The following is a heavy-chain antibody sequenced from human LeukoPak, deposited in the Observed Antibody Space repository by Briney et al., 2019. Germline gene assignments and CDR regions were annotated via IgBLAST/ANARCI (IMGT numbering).Heavy chain of an antibody. CDR1: GFTFSRHW. CDR2: INQDGSGK. CDR3: AEGATG. J-gene: IGHJ1*01. V-gene: IGHV3-7*01. D-gene: IGHD2-15*01. Sequence: GGSLRLSCATSGFTFSRHWMSWVRQAPGKGLEWVANINQDGSGKYYVDSVKGRFTISRDNAKNSLYLQMNSLRSEDTAIYYCAEGATGWGQGTLVTVSS.